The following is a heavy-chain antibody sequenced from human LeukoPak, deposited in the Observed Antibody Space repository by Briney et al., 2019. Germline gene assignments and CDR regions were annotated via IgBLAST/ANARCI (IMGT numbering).Heavy chain of an antibody. V-gene: IGHV4-4*02. J-gene: IGHJ4*02. CDR3: ASMVRGVGFDY. D-gene: IGHD3-10*01. Sequence: PSETLSPTCAVSGGSISGSNWWSWVRPPPGKGLEWIGEIYHSGSTNYNPSLKSRVTISVDKSKNQFSLKLSSVTAADTAVYYCASMVRGVGFDYWGQGTLVTVSS. CDR2: IYHSGST. CDR1: GGSISGSNW.